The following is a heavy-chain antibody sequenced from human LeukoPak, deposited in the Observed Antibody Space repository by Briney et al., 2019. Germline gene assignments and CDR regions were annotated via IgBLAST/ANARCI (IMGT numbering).Heavy chain of an antibody. CDR2: ISSSSSYI. CDR1: GFTFSSYS. V-gene: IGHV3-21*01. CDR3: ARAPEYYYDSSGYYEFDY. J-gene: IGHJ4*02. D-gene: IGHD3-22*01. Sequence: PGGSLRLSCAASGFTFSSYSMNWVRQAPGKGLEWVSSISSSSSYIYYADSVKGRFTISRDNAKNSLYLQMNSLRAEDTAAYYCARAPEYYYDSSGYYEFDYWGQGTLVTVSS.